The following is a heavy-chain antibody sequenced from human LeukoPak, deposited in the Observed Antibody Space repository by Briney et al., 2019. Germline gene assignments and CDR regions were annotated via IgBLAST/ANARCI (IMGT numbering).Heavy chain of an antibody. V-gene: IGHV3-23*01. D-gene: IGHD3-22*01. Sequence: GGSLRLSCAASGFTFSSYAMSWVRQAPGKGLEWVSAISGSGGSTYYADSVKGRFTISRDNSKNTLYLQMNSLRAEDTAVYYCAKDRYTYYYDSSGYKFDYGGQGTLVTVSS. CDR3: AKDRYTYYYDSSGYKFDY. CDR2: ISGSGGST. CDR1: GFTFSSYA. J-gene: IGHJ4*02.